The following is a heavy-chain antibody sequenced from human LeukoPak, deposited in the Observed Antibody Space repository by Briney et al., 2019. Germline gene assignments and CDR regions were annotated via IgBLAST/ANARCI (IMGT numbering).Heavy chain of an antibody. CDR3: ARAVVPPSFDY. J-gene: IGHJ4*02. D-gene: IGHD2-2*01. CDR1: GYTFTAYY. V-gene: IGHV1-2*02. Sequence: ASVKVSCKPSGYTFTAYYMHWVRQAPGQGLEWMGWINPNTGGTKYAQNFQGRVTMTRGTSISTAYMELSRLTSDDTAVYYCARAVVPPSFDYWGQGTLVTVSS. CDR2: INPNTGGT.